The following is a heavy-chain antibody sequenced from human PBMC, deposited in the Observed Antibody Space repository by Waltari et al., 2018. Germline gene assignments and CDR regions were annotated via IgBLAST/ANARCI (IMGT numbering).Heavy chain of an antibody. D-gene: IGHD3-3*01. V-gene: IGHV1-8*02. CDR3: ARVHYDFWSGYYI. Sequence: QMQLVQSGAEVKKPEASVKVSCKASGYPFSDYDINWVRQATGHGLEWMGWINPKSGNTVSAQNFQDRVTITRDPSTSTVYMELSSLRSDDAAVYYCARVHYDFWSGYYIWGQGTLVTVPS. CDR2: INPKSGNT. CDR1: GYPFSDYD. J-gene: IGHJ4*02.